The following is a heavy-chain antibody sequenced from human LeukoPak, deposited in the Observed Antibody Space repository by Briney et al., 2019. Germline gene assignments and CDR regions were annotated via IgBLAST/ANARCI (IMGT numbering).Heavy chain of an antibody. CDR2: IYYSGST. D-gene: IGHD1-26*01. V-gene: IGHV4-39*07. CDR3: ARLRGSYYLYYFDY. J-gene: IGHJ4*02. CDR1: GGSISSSSYY. Sequence: SETLSLTCTVSGGSISSSSYYWGWIRQPPGKGLEWIGSIYYSGSTYYNPSLKSRVTISVDTSKNQFSLKLSSVTAADTAVYYCARLRGSYYLYYFDYWGQGTLVTVSS.